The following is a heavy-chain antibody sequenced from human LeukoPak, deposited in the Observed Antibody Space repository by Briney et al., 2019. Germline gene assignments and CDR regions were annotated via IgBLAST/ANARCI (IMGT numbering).Heavy chain of an antibody. CDR3: ARHLHSSGYYRFGLGAFDI. J-gene: IGHJ3*02. Sequence: SETLSLTCTVSGGSISSSSYYWGWIRQPPGKGLEWIGSFYYSGSTYYNPSLKSRVTISVDTSKNQFSLKLSSVAAADTAVYYCARHLHSSGYYRFGLGAFDIWGQGTMVTVSS. V-gene: IGHV4-39*01. D-gene: IGHD3-22*01. CDR1: GGSISSSSYY. CDR2: FYYSGST.